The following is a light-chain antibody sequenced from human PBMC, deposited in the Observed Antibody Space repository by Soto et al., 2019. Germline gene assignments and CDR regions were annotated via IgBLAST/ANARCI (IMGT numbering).Light chain of an antibody. CDR3: TSYTSSRTWV. J-gene: IGLJ3*02. V-gene: IGLV2-18*02. CDR2: EVT. CDR1: SSDVGSYNR. Sequence: QSALTQPPSVSGSPGQSVTISCTGTSSDVGSYNRVSWYQQPPGTAPKLMIYEVTNRPSGVPNRFSASKSGNTASLTISGPQAEDEADYYCTSYTSSRTWVFGGGTKLTVL.